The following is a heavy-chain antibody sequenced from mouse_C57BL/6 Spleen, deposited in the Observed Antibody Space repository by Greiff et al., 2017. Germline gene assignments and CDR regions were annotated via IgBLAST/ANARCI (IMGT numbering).Heavy chain of an antibody. J-gene: IGHJ3*01. CDR1: GYSFTGYF. CDR3: ARDDGYPAWFAY. Sequence: EVQLVESGPELVKPGDSVKISCKASGYSFTGYFMNWVMQSHGKSLEWIGRINPYNGDTFYNQKFKGKATLTVDKSSSTAHMELRSLTSEDSAVYYCARDDGYPAWFAYWGQGTLVTVSA. V-gene: IGHV1-20*01. D-gene: IGHD2-3*01. CDR2: INPYNGDT.